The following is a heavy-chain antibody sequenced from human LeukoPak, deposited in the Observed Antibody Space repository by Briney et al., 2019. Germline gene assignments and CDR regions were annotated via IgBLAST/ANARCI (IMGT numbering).Heavy chain of an antibody. CDR2: IRSKAYGGTT. Sequence: GGSLRLSCTASGFTFGDYAMSWVRQAPGKGLEWVGFIRSKAYGGTTEYAASVKGRFTISRDDSKSIAYLQMNSLKTEDTAVYYCTRERVLTERVRFDPWGQGTLVTVSS. D-gene: IGHD2-21*02. V-gene: IGHV3-49*04. J-gene: IGHJ5*02. CDR3: TRERVLTERVRFDP. CDR1: GFTFGDYA.